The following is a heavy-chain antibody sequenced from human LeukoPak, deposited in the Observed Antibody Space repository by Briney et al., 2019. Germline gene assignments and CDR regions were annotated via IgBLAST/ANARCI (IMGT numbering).Heavy chain of an antibody. V-gene: IGHV4-38-2*02. J-gene: IGHJ4*02. CDR3: ARQGRSYYFDY. CDR2: IYHSGST. CDR1: GYSISSGYY. D-gene: IGHD2-15*01. Sequence: PSETLSLTCTVSGYSISSGYYWGWIRQPPGKGLEWIGSIYHSGSTYYNPSLKSRVTISVDTSKNQFSLKLSSVTAADTAVYYCARQGRSYYFDYWGQGTLVTVSS.